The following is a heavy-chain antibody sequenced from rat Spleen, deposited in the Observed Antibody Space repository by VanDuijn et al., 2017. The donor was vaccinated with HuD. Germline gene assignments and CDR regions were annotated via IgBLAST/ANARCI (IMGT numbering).Heavy chain of an antibody. CDR2: ISSSGSRI. CDR1: GFTFSNYY. Sequence: EVQLVESGGSLVQPGRSLKLSCVASGFTFSNYYMAWVRQTPKKGLEWVATISSSGSRIFYGDSVKGRFTISRDNAKSTLYLQMDSLRSEDTATYYCARSVFDYWGQGVMVTVSS. CDR3: ARSVFDY. V-gene: IGHV5-7*01. J-gene: IGHJ2*01.